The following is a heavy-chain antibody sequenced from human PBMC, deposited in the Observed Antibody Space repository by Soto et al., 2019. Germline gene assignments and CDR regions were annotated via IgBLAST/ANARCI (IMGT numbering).Heavy chain of an antibody. CDR3: GGGQYYFDY. V-gene: IGHV3-30*03. Sequence: QVPLVESGGGVVQPGRSLRLSCAASGFPFTSYGMHWVREGPDKGLEWVAIISYDGSDKYYADSVKGRFTISRDNSKNTLYLQMNSLRPEDTALYYCGGGQYYFDYRGQGTLVIVSS. CDR2: ISYDGSDK. CDR1: GFPFTSYG. D-gene: IGHD3-10*01. J-gene: IGHJ4*02.